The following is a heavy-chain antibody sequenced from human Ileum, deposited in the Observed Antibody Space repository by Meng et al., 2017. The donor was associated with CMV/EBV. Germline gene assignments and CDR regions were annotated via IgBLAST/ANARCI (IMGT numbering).Heavy chain of an antibody. D-gene: IGHD3-3*01. CDR2: ISGSGGAT. J-gene: IGHJ4*02. Sequence: GESLKISCAASGFTFSNYAMSWVRQAPGEGLEWVSAISGSGGATFYADSVKGRFTISRDNSKNTLYLQMNSLRAEDTALYYCAIWDFWSGYYTDYWGQGTRVTVSS. V-gene: IGHV3-23*01. CDR1: GFTFSNYA. CDR3: AIWDFWSGYYTDY.